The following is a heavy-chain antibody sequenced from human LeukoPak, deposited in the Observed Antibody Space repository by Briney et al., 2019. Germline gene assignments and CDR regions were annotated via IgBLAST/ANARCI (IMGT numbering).Heavy chain of an antibody. D-gene: IGHD6-13*01. CDR1: GFPVSSNY. V-gene: IGHV3-66*01. CDR2: IYSGGST. Sequence: GGSLRLSCAASGFPVSSNYVSWVRPAPGKGLEWVSVIYSGGSTYYADSVKGRFTISRDNSKNTLYLQMNSLRAEDTAVYYCASISSWYWSFDYWGQGTLVTVSS. CDR3: ASISSWYWSFDY. J-gene: IGHJ4*02.